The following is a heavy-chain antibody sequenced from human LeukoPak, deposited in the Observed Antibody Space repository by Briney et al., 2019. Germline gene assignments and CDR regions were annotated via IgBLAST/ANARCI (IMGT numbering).Heavy chain of an antibody. V-gene: IGHV3-23*01. Sequence: PGGSLRLSCAASGFTFSIYAMSWVRPAPGKGLEWVAAISCSGGSTYYADSVKGRFTISRDNSKNTLYRQMNSLRAEDTAVYYCAKVAYYYDSSGYYPKDDYWGQGTLVTVSS. D-gene: IGHD3-22*01. CDR1: GFTFSIYA. J-gene: IGHJ4*02. CDR3: AKVAYYYDSSGYYPKDDY. CDR2: ISCSGGST.